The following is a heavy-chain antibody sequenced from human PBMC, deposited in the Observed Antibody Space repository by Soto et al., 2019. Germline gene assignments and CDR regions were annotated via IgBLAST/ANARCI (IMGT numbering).Heavy chain of an antibody. D-gene: IGHD6-19*01. Sequence: GASVKVSCKASGYTFTSYGISWVRQAPGQGLEWMGWISAYNGNTDYAQKLQGRVTMTTDTSTSTAYMELRSLRSDDTAVYYCARDQSSGWHNWFDPWGQGTLVTVSS. CDR2: ISAYNGNT. CDR3: ARDQSSGWHNWFDP. V-gene: IGHV1-18*04. J-gene: IGHJ5*02. CDR1: GYTFTSYG.